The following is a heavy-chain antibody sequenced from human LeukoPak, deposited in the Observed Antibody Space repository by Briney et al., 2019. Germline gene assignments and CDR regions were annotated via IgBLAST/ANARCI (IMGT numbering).Heavy chain of an antibody. CDR3: ARSGSRDY. J-gene: IGHJ4*03. CDR2: IKEDGSAK. V-gene: IGHV3-7*01. Sequence: GGSLRLSCVASGFTFSTHWMSWVRQVPGKGLEWVANIKEDGSAKYYVDSVKGRFTISRDNAKNSLYLQMNSLRAEDTAVYYCARSGSRDYWGQGTTVTVSS. CDR1: GFTFSTHW. D-gene: IGHD3-10*01.